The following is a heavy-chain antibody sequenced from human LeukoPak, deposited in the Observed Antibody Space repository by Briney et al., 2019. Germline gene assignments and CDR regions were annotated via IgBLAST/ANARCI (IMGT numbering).Heavy chain of an antibody. V-gene: IGHV3-48*01. J-gene: IGHJ4*02. CDR2: ISHDSGIR. CDR1: GFTVSGNS. Sequence: PGGSLRLSCAASGFTVSGNSMSWVRQAPGKGLEWISYISHDSGIRYYADSVRGRFTISRDNARNSLYLQMHSLRAEDTAVYYCVRDNPRCCGVVPANIDDSWGQGTLVTVSS. D-gene: IGHD2-15*01. CDR3: VRDNPRCCGVVPANIDDS.